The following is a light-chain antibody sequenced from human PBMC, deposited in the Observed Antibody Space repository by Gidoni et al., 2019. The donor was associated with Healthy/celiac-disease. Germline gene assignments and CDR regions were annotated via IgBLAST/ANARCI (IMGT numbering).Light chain of an antibody. Sequence: DIQMTQSPSTLSASVGDRVTITCRASQSISSWLSWYQQKPGKAPKLLIYKASSLESGVTSRFSGSGSGTEFTLTISSMQHDDFATYYCQQYNSYTGLTFGGGTKVEIK. CDR2: KAS. V-gene: IGKV1-5*03. CDR3: QQYNSYTGLT. J-gene: IGKJ4*01. CDR1: QSISSW.